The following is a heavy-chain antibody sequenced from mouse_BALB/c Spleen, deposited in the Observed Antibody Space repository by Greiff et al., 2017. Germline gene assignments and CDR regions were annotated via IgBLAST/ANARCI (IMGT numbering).Heavy chain of an antibody. CDR3: ARWGYYGNLYAMEY. V-gene: IGHV1-69*02. Sequence: VQLQQPGAELVKPGAPVKLSCKASGYTFTSYWMNWVKQRPGRGLEWIGRIDPSDSETHYNQKFKDKATLTVDKSSSTAYIQLSSLTSEDSAVYYCARWGYYGNLYAMEYWGQGTSVTVAS. J-gene: IGHJ4*01. CDR1: GYTFTSYW. CDR2: IDPSDSET. D-gene: IGHD2-1*01.